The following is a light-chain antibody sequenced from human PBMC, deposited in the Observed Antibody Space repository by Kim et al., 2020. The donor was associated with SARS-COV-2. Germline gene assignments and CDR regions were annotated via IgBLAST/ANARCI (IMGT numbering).Light chain of an antibody. V-gene: IGKV3-11*01. J-gene: IGKJ5*01. CDR2: DAS. CDR1: QSVSSY. Sequence: EIVLTQSPATLSLSPGERATLSCRASQSVSSYLAWYQQRPGQAPRLLIYDASNRATGIPARFSGSGSWTDFTLTISSLEPEDSAVYYCQQRSNWPITFGQGTRLEIK. CDR3: QQRSNWPIT.